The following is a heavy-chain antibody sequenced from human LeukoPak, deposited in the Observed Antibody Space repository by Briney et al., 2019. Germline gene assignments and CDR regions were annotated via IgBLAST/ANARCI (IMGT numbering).Heavy chain of an antibody. CDR1: GFIFSSAW. D-gene: IGHD2-2*01. V-gene: IGHV3-15*01. J-gene: IGHJ4*02. CDR3: ARGLCTSTGCYQGPYDF. Sequence: GESLRLSCEASGFIFSSAWMTWVRQAPGKGREWGGHIKNKTNGGTTDYAAPVKGRCSIARDASRQTLYLQLNSPRIEDTAVYYCARGLCTSTGCYQGPYDFWGQGMLAPVSS. CDR2: IKNKTNGGTT.